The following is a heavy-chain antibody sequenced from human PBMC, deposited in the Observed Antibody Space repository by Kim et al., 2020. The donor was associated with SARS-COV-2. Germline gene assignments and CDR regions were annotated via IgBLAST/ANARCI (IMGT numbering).Heavy chain of an antibody. V-gene: IGHV4-31*02. J-gene: IGHJ4*02. D-gene: IGHD2-21*02. Sequence: SYNPSLKSRVTISVDTSKNQFSLKLSSVTAADTAVYYCARDDRRGGDSSWGQGTLVTVSS. CDR3: ARDDRRGGDSS.